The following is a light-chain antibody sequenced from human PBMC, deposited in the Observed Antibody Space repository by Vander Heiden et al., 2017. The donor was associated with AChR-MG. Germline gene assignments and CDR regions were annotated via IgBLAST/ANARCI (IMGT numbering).Light chain of an antibody. CDR2: KDS. V-gene: IGLV3-25*03. J-gene: IGLJ3*02. CDR3: QSADSSGTYEV. CDR1: AVPKQY. Sequence: SYDLTQPPSVSVSPGQTARITCSGDAVPKQYAYWYQQKPGQAPVLVIYKDSERPSGIPERFSGSSSGTTVTLTISGVQAEDEADYYCQSADSSGTYEVFGGGTKLTVL.